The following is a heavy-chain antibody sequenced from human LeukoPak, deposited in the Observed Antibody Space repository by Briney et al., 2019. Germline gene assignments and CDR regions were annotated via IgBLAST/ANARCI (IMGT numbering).Heavy chain of an antibody. CDR1: GGSIGSSTYY. V-gene: IGHV4-39*01. J-gene: IGHJ3*02. D-gene: IGHD3-22*01. CDR3: TRRITLIVVREADAFGI. CDR2: IYYSGST. Sequence: SETLSLTCTVSGGSIGSSTYYWGWIRQPPGKGLEWIGSIYYSGSTYYNPSLKSRVTISVDTSKNQFSLKLSSVTAADTAVYYCTRRITLIVVREADAFGIWGQGTMVTVSS.